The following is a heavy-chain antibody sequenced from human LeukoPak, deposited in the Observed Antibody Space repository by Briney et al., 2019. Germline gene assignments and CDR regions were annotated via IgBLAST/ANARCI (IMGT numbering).Heavy chain of an antibody. Sequence: SETLSLTCTVSGGHIDSFFWNWIRHPPGKGLEWVGYIDKSGSTKYRPSLKSRITMSRDTSKKKFSLKLTSVTAADTAMYYCASGAGGLIDYWGQGTLVSVSS. V-gene: IGHV4-4*08. CDR3: ASGAGGLIDY. CDR1: GGHIDSFF. D-gene: IGHD3-22*01. J-gene: IGHJ4*02. CDR2: IDKSGST.